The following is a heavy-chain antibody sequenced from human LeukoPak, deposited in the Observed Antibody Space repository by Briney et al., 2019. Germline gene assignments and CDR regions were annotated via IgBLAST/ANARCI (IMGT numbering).Heavy chain of an antibody. V-gene: IGHV1-2*02. Sequence: ASVKVSCKASGYTFTGYYMHWVRQAPGQGLEWMGWINPNSGGTNYAQKFQGRVTVTRDTSISTAYMELSRLRSDDTAVYYCARDPPPNRLGPNFDYWGQGTLVTVSS. CDR1: GYTFTGYY. J-gene: IGHJ4*02. CDR3: ARDPPPNRLGPNFDY. CDR2: INPNSGGT.